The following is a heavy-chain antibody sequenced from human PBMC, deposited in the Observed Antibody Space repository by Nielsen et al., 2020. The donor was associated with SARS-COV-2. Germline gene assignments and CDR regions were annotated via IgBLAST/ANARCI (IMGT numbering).Heavy chain of an antibody. CDR1: GYTFTGYY. D-gene: IGHD1-26*01. CDR3: ARAVGAYRDYYYGMDV. Sequence: ASVKVSCKASGYTFTGYYMHWVRQAPGQGLEWMGRINPNSGGTNYAQKFQGWVTMTRDTSISTAYMELSRLRSDDTAVYYCARAVGAYRDYYYGMDVWGQGTTVTVSS. CDR2: INPNSGGT. V-gene: IGHV1-2*04. J-gene: IGHJ6*02.